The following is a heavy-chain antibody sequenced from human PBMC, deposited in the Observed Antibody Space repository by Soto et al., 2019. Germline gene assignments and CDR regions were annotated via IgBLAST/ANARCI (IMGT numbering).Heavy chain of an antibody. CDR3: ASLTYDILPGYPPWFDP. J-gene: IGHJ5*02. CDR2: INSDGSST. D-gene: IGHD3-9*01. Sequence: SGGSLRLSCAASGFTFSSYWMHWVRQAPGKGLVWVSRINSDGSSTSYADSVKGRFTISRDNAKNTLYLQMNSLRAEDTAVYYCASLTYDILPGYPPWFDPWGQGTLVTFSS. V-gene: IGHV3-74*01. CDR1: GFTFSSYW.